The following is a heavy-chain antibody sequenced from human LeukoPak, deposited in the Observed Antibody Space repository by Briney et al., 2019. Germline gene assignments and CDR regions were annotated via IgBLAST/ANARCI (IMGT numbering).Heavy chain of an antibody. CDR1: GFTFSSYW. V-gene: IGHV3-7*01. D-gene: IGHD6-19*01. J-gene: IGHJ1*01. CDR3: ARELVVGIDVFFHH. CDR2: INKDGNEK. Sequence: PGRSLRLSCAVSGFTFSSYWISWVRQAPGPRVEWVANINKDGNEKYYLHSVRARFTISSDNAKNSLYLQMNSLRVEATAAYYFARELVVGIDVFFHHWGQGAMVSVCS.